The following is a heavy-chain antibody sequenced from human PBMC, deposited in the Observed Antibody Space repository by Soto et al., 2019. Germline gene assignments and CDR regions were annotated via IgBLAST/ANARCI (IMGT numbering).Heavy chain of an antibody. J-gene: IGHJ6*02. CDR1: AIIFEAHA. V-gene: IGHV3-33*01. CDR3: VRVRNNNDRRMDV. D-gene: IGHD1-1*01. CDR2: IWYGGTT. Sequence: QEVLVESGGGVVRPGSSLRLSCVTSAIIFEAHAFHWVRQAPGKGLEWVALIWYGGTTYYEDSVEGRFSISRDNSRKTVFIQMNHLRPEDSGVYYCVRVRNNNDRRMDVWGQGTTVSVSS.